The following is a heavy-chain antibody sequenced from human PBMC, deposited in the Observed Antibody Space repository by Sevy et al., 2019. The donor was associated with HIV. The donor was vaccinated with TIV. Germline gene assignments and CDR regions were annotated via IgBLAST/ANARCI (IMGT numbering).Heavy chain of an antibody. CDR2: IRGSGGST. V-gene: IGHV3-23*01. Sequence: GGSLRLSCAASGFTFSSYAMSWVRQAPGKGLEWVSAIRGSGGSTYYADSVKGRFTISRDNAKNSLYLQMNSLRAEDTAVYYCARNVGDTYYDILTGPNWFDPWGQGTLVTVSS. CDR1: GFTFSSYA. D-gene: IGHD3-9*01. CDR3: ARNVGDTYYDILTGPNWFDP. J-gene: IGHJ5*02.